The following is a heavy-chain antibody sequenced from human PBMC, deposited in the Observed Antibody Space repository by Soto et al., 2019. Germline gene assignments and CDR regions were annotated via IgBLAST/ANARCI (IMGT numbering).Heavy chain of an antibody. V-gene: IGHV5-51*01. Sequence: PXAFVTISCQGAGYSFTRYWIGWVRQIPGKGLEWMGIIYPGDSDTRYSPSFQGQVTIPADKSISTAYLQWSSLKASDTAMYYCARPIAARALYGMDVWGQGTTVTVSS. CDR3: ARPIAARALYGMDV. CDR2: IYPGDSDT. CDR1: GYSFTRYW. J-gene: IGHJ6*02. D-gene: IGHD6-6*01.